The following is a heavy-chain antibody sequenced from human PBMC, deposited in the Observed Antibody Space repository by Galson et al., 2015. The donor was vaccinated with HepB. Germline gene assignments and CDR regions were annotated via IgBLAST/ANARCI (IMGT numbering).Heavy chain of an antibody. V-gene: IGHV3-7*03. Sequence: SLRLSCAASGFTFNNHGMFWVRQAPGKGLEWVANIIQDGSEKYYVASVKGRFTISRDNAKNSLYLQMNSLRAEDTAIYFCSRSLDYWGQGTLVTVSS. CDR1: GFTFNNHG. CDR2: IIQDGSEK. J-gene: IGHJ4*02. CDR3: SRSLDY.